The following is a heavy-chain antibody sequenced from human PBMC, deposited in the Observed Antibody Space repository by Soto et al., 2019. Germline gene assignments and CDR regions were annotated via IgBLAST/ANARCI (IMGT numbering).Heavy chain of an antibody. Sequence: GGSLRLSCAASGFTFSSYSMNWVRQAPGKGLEWVTYITSSGSTESYADSVKGRFAVSRDNSKNTLYLQMNSLRPEDTAVYYCARYCNGGACYSASLDYWGQGTQVTVSS. CDR2: ITSSGSTE. CDR1: GFTFSSYS. V-gene: IGHV3-48*01. J-gene: IGHJ4*02. CDR3: ARYCNGGACYSASLDY. D-gene: IGHD2-15*01.